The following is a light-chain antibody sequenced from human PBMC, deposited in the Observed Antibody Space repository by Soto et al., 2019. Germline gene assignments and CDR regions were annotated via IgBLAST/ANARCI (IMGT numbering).Light chain of an antibody. Sequence: EIQLTQSPSFLSASVGDRVTITCRASQGINSFLGWYQQKLGKGPRLLIYAASALQSGVPSRFSGSGSGTEFTLTISSLQPEDFATYYCQQLNSYPITFGQGTRLEIK. J-gene: IGKJ5*01. CDR2: AAS. CDR1: QGINSF. V-gene: IGKV1-9*01. CDR3: QQLNSYPIT.